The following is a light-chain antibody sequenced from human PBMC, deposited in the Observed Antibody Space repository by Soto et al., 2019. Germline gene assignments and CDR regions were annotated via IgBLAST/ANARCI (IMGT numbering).Light chain of an antibody. Sequence: DIVMTQSPDSLAVSLGEKATINCKSSQSVLHSSNNKNYVAWYQQRPGQPPKLVTNWASTRESGVPDRFSGSGSGTDFSLTISSLQAEDVAVYYCQQFYSPPYTFGQGTKLEIK. CDR1: QSVLHSSNNKNY. CDR2: WAS. V-gene: IGKV4-1*01. CDR3: QQFYSPPYT. J-gene: IGKJ2*01.